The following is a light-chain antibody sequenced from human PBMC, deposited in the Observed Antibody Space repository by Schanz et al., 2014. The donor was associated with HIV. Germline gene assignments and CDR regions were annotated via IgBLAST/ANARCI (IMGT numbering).Light chain of an antibody. J-gene: IGKJ5*01. CDR3: QQYGSSPSRIT. V-gene: IGKV3-20*01. CDR2: GAF. Sequence: EIVLTQSPVILSLSPGERATLSCRASQTVSSNSLGWYQQKRGQVPRLLIYGAFTRATGIPVRFSGRGSGADSTLTISRVEPEDFAVYYCQQYGSSPSRITFGQGTRLDIK. CDR1: QTVSSNS.